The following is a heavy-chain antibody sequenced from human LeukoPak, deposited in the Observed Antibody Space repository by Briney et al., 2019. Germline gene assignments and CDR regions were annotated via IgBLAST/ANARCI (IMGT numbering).Heavy chain of an antibody. D-gene: IGHD3-3*01. Sequence: GGSLRLSCAASGFTFSTYDMNWVRQAPGKGLEWVSSISSRSSSIYYADSVKGRFTISRDNAKSSLYLQMNSLRAEDTAVYWCARDYIAYDPLDYWGQGTLVNVSS. V-gene: IGHV3-21*01. CDR1: GFTFSTYD. CDR2: ISSRSSSI. CDR3: ARDYIAYDPLDY. J-gene: IGHJ4*02.